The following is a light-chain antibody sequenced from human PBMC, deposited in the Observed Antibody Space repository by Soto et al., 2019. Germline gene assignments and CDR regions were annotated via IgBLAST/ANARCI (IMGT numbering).Light chain of an antibody. CDR3: QQRSSWPPMYT. CDR2: DTS. J-gene: IGKJ2*01. CDR1: QRVSSY. Sequence: EIVLTQSPATLPLSPGERATLSCRASQRVSSYLAWFQQKPGQAPRLLIYDTSNRATGIPARFSGSGSGTDFTLTISSLEPEDFAVYYCQQRSSWPPMYTFGQGTRLDIK. V-gene: IGKV3-11*01.